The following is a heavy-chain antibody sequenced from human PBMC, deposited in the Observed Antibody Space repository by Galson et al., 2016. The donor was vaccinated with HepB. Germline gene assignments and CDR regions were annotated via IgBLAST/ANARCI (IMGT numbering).Heavy chain of an antibody. D-gene: IGHD3-22*01. V-gene: IGHV2-70*01. J-gene: IGHJ4*02. Sequence: PALVKPTQNLTLTCTVSGFSLSTSGMCVTWIRQPPGKALEWLTLIAWDDDKHYTPSLKTRLTISRDTSKNQVVLTMANMDPVDTATYFCARIRGCNDYDSSGYYNVFDYWGQGTLVTVSS. CDR1: GFSLSTSGMC. CDR3: ARIRGCNDYDSSGYYNVFDY. CDR2: IAWDDDK.